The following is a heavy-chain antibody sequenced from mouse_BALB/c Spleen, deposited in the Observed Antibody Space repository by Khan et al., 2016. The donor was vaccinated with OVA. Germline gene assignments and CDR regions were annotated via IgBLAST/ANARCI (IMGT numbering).Heavy chain of an antibody. CDR3: ARDYGSLYWYFDV. Sequence: EVKLLESGPGLVKPSQTVSLTCTVTGISITSGNYRWSWIRQFPGNKLVWIGNIYYSGTVTSNPSLTSRTTITRDTSKNQFFLKMNSLTAEDTAAYYCARDYGSLYWYFDVWGAGTTVTVSS. CDR1: GISITSGNYR. D-gene: IGHD1-1*01. CDR2: IYYSGTV. J-gene: IGHJ1*01. V-gene: IGHV3-5*02.